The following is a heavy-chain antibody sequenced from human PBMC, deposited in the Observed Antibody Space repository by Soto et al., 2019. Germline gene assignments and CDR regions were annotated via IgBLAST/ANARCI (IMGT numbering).Heavy chain of an antibody. D-gene: IGHD3-3*01. CDR1: GYSFTSYD. V-gene: IGHV1-8*01. J-gene: IGHJ4*02. CDR3: ARGFYFYLHNPGGN. Sequence: QVQLVQSGAEVKKPGASVKVSCKASGYSFTSYDINWVRQAPGQGLEWMGWMNPNSGITGYAQKFRGRVTMTRDTSLNTAYMELSSPRSDDTAVYYCARGFYFYLHNPGGNWGQGTLVTVSS. CDR2: MNPNSGIT.